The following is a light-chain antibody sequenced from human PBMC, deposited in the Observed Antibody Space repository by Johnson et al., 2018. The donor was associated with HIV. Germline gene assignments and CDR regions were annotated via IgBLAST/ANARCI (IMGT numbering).Light chain of an antibody. J-gene: IGLJ1*01. CDR3: GTWDNSLGAHYG. V-gene: IGLV1-51*02. CDR1: SSNIGNNY. Sequence: QSVLTQPPSVSAAPGQKVTISCSGSSSNIGNNYVSLYQQLPGTSPKLLIYEKNKRPSGIPDRFSASKSGTSAILDITGLQTGDEADYYCGTWDNSLGAHYGFGIGTQGTV. CDR2: EKN.